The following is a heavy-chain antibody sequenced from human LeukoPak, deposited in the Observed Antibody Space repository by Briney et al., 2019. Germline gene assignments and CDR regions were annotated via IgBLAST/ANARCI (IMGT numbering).Heavy chain of an antibody. CDR3: ARDVDTAMAFDY. J-gene: IGHJ4*02. Sequence: SVKVSCKASGGTFSSYAISWVRQAPGQGLEWMGRIIPILGIANYAQKFQGRVTITADKSTSTAYMELSSLRSEDTAVYYCARDVDTAMAFDYWGQGTLATVSS. CDR2: IIPILGIA. D-gene: IGHD5-18*01. CDR1: GGTFSSYA. V-gene: IGHV1-69*04.